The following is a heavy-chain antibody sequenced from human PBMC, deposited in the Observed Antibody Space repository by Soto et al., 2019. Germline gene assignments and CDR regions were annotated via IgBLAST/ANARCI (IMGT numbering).Heavy chain of an antibody. J-gene: IGHJ3*02. CDR2: INPNSGGT. CDR3: TRSYCSGNSCYSNDAFDI. D-gene: IGHD2-15*01. V-gene: IGHV1-2*04. CDR1: GYTFTGYY. Sequence: ASVKVSCKASGYTFTGYYMHWVRQAPGQGLEWMGWINPNSGGTNYAQKFQGWVTMTRDTSISIAYMELSRLRSDDTAVYYCTRSYCSGNSCYSNDAFDIWGQGTMVTVSS.